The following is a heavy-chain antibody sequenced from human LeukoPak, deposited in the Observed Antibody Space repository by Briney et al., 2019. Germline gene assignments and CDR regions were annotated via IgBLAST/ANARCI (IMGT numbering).Heavy chain of an antibody. V-gene: IGHV1-18*01. Sequence: ASVKVSCKASGFTFNKYGISWVRQAPGQGLEWMGWISAYNGDTNYAQTFQGRVTMTTDTSTTTAYMEVRSLRSDDTAVYYCARTPYGSGSYLAEYFQHWGQGTLVTVSS. CDR1: GFTFNKYG. J-gene: IGHJ1*01. CDR2: ISAYNGDT. CDR3: ARTPYGSGSYLAEYFQH. D-gene: IGHD1-26*01.